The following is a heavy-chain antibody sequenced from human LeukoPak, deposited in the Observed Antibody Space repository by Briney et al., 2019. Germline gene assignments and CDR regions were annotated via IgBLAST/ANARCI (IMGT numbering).Heavy chain of an antibody. D-gene: IGHD6-19*01. CDR3: ARFRTGIAVAVKPTRYFDY. V-gene: IGHV1-46*01. J-gene: IGHJ4*02. Sequence: ASVKVSCKASGYTFTSYYMHWVRQAPGQGLEWMGIINPSGGSTSYAQKFQGRVTMTADTSTSTAYMYLRSLRSDDTALYYCARFRTGIAVAVKPTRYFDYWGQGTLVIVSS. CDR2: INPSGGST. CDR1: GYTFTSYY.